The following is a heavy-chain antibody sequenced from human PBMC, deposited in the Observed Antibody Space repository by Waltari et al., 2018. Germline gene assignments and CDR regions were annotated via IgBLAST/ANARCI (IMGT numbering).Heavy chain of an antibody. D-gene: IGHD5-18*01. J-gene: IGHJ4*02. V-gene: IGHV4-61*02. CDR1: GGSISRGSYY. CDR2: IYTSGST. Sequence: QVQLQESGPGMVKPSQTLSLTCPAPGGSISRGSYYWSWPRQPAGKGMEWIGRIYTSGSTNYNPSLKSRVTISVDTSKNQFSLKLSSVTAADTAVYYCASADTAMAPFDYWGQGTLVTVSS. CDR3: ASADTAMAPFDY.